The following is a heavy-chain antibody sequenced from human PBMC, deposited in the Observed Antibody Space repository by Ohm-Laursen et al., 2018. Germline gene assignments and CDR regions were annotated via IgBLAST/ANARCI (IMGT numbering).Heavy chain of an antibody. CDR1: GFTFSDYY. J-gene: IGHJ6*02. CDR2: ISSSGSTI. D-gene: IGHD2-2*01. CDR3: ARFSGGYCSSTSCHPNYYYYYGMDV. V-gene: IGHV3-11*01. Sequence: GSLRLSCSASGFTFSDYYMSWIRQAPGKGLEWVSYISSSGSTIYYADSVKGRFTISRDNAKNSLYLQMNSLRAEDTAVYYCARFSGGYCSSTSCHPNYYYYYGMDVWGQGTTVTVSS.